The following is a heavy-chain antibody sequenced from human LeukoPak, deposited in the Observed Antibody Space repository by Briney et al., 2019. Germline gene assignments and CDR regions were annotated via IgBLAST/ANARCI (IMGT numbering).Heavy chain of an antibody. Sequence: GGSLRLSCTASGFTFSSFPMTWVRQAPGKGLEWVSTISGGRGSTFYADSVKGRFTISRDSSKNILYLQMNSLRVEDTAIYYCAKIYYADSTGCASDYWGQGALVTVPS. CDR3: AKIYYADSTGCASDY. CDR2: ISGGRGST. CDR1: GFTFSSFP. V-gene: IGHV3-23*01. J-gene: IGHJ4*02. D-gene: IGHD3-22*01.